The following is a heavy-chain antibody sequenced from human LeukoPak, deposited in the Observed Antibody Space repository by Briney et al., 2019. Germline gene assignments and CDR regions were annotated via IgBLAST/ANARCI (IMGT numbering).Heavy chain of an antibody. J-gene: IGHJ4*02. CDR3: ARRYYADYYFDY. D-gene: IGHD3-10*01. CDR2: IYYSGST. V-gene: IGHV4-59*08. Sequence: SETLSLTCTVSGGSISSYYWSWIRQPPGKGLEWIGYIYYSGSTNYNPSLKSRVTISVDTSKNQFSLKLSSVTAADTAVYYCARRYYADYYFDYWGQGTLVTVSS. CDR1: GGSISSYY.